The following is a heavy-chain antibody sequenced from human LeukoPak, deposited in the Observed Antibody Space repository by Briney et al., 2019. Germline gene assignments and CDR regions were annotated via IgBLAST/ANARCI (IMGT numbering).Heavy chain of an antibody. CDR2: INHSGST. Sequence: SETLSLTCAAYGGSFSGYYWSWIRQPPGKGLEWIGEINHSGSTNYNPSPKSRVTISVDTSKNQFSLKLSSVTAADTAVYYCARASSIGYSYGKDFDYWGQGTLVTVSS. J-gene: IGHJ4*02. CDR3: ARASSIGYSYGKDFDY. CDR1: GGSFSGYY. V-gene: IGHV4-34*01. D-gene: IGHD5-18*01.